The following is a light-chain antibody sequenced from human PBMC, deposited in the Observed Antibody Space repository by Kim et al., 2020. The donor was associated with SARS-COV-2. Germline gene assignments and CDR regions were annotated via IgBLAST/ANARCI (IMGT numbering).Light chain of an antibody. CDR2: QHT. J-gene: IGLJ2*01. Sequence: SYELTQPPSVSVSPGQTASITCSGDKLGDQYTCWYQQKAGQSPLLVIYQHTKRPPGIPERVSGSNSGNNATLTISGTQIMDEADYYCQVWDSRTGVVFGGGTQLTVL. CDR1: KLGDQY. CDR3: QVWDSRTGVV. V-gene: IGLV3-1*01.